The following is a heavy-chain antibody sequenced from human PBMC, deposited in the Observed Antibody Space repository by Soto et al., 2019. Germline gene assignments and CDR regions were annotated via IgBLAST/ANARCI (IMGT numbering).Heavy chain of an antibody. V-gene: IGHV3-48*01. Sequence: GGSLRLSCAASGFTFSSYSMNWVRQAPGKGLEWLSYISSSSSTIYYADSVKGRFTISRDNAKNSLYLQMNSLRAEDTAVYYCAKDHFDYWGQGTLVTVSS. CDR2: ISSSSSTI. CDR1: GFTFSSYS. J-gene: IGHJ4*02. CDR3: AKDHFDY.